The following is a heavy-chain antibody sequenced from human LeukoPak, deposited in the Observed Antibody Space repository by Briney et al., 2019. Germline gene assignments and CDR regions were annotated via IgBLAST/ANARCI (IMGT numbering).Heavy chain of an antibody. CDR2: INGNGAST. CDR1: GFTFNNHA. V-gene: IGHV3-23*01. D-gene: IGHD5-18*01. Sequence: GGSLRLSCAGSGFTFNNHAMSWVRQAPGKGLEWVSGINGNGASTYYSDSVKGRFTISRDNSKNTLYLQMSSLGAEDTAIYYCAKDQGYSYYYLDYWGQGTLVTVSS. CDR3: AKDQGYSYYYLDY. J-gene: IGHJ4*02.